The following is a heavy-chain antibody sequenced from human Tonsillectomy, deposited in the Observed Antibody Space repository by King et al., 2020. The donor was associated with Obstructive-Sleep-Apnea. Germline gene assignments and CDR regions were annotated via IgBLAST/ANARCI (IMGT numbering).Heavy chain of an antibody. J-gene: IGHJ4*02. V-gene: IGHV3-66*01. CDR2: IYGGGAT. Sequence: VQLAESGGGLVQPGGSLRLSCAASGFTVSSNYMSWVRQAPGKGLEWVSIIYGGGATYYADSVKGRFTISRDNSKNTLYLQMNNLRAEDTAVYYCARGPHGIRDWGQGTLVTVSS. D-gene: IGHD1-14*01. CDR3: ARGPHGIRD. CDR1: GFTVSSNY.